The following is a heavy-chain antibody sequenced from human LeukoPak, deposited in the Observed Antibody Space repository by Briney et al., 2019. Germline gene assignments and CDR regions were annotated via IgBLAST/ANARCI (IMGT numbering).Heavy chain of an antibody. CDR3: AARISTVTTYPFDY. CDR2: IYHSGST. Sequence: SETLSLTCAVSGGSISSSNWWSWVRQPPGKGLEWIGEIYHSGSTYYNPSLKSRVTISVDRSKNQFSLKLSSVTAADTAVYYCAARISTVTTYPFDYWGQGTLVTVSS. CDR1: GGSISSSNW. V-gene: IGHV4-4*02. D-gene: IGHD4-17*01. J-gene: IGHJ4*02.